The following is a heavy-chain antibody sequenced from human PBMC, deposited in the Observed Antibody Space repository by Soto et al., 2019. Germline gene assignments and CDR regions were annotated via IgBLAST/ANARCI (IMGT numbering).Heavy chain of an antibody. Sequence: GGSLRLSCAASGFTFSSYWMSWVRQAPGKGLEWVANIKQDGSEKYYVDSVKGRFTISRDNAKNSLYLQMNSLRAEDTAVYYCASVAGWGSFYDYYYYMDLWGKGTPVTVSS. J-gene: IGHJ6*03. CDR3: ASVAGWGSFYDYYYYMDL. D-gene: IGHD7-27*01. V-gene: IGHV3-7*03. CDR1: GFTFSSYW. CDR2: IKQDGSEK.